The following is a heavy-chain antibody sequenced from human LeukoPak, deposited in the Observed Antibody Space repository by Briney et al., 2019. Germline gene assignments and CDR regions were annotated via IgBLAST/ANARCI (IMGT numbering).Heavy chain of an antibody. Sequence: GGSLRLSCAASGFTSNYMSWVRQAPGKGLERISLIYTDGTTTFYADSVKGRFTLSRDNSKNTFYLQMNGLRPEDTAVYYCASDGYNYFEFWGQGTLVIVSS. CDR2: IYTDGTT. CDR1: GFTSNY. D-gene: IGHD5-24*01. J-gene: IGHJ4*02. V-gene: IGHV3-53*01. CDR3: ASDGYNYFEF.